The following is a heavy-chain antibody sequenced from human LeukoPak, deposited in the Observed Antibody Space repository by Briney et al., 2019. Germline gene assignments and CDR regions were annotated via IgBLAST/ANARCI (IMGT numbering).Heavy chain of an antibody. V-gene: IGHV1-69*06. J-gene: IGHJ4*02. CDR1: GYTFSSYA. CDR3: ARDHGYKNNHYFDY. CDR2: IIPIFGTA. D-gene: IGHD5-24*01. Sequence: ASVNVSRKASGYTFSSYAISWVRQAPGQGLEWMGGIIPIFGTANYAQKFQGRVTIPADKSTSTAYMELSSLRSEDTAVYYGARDHGYKNNHYFDYWGQGTLVTVLS.